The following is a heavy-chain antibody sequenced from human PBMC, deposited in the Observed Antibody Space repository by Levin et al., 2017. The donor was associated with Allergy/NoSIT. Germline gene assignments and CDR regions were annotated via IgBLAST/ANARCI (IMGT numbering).Heavy chain of an antibody. V-gene: IGHV3-9*01. J-gene: IGHJ3*02. CDR1: GFTFDDYA. CDR3: ARDNIGHQDACDI. CDR2: ISWNSGSI. Sequence: SLKISCAASGFTFDDYAMHWVRQAPGKGLEWVSGISWNSGSIGYADSVKGRFTISRDNAKNSLYLQMNSLRTEDTALYYCARDNIGHQDACDIWGQGTMVIVSS. D-gene: IGHD3-10*01.